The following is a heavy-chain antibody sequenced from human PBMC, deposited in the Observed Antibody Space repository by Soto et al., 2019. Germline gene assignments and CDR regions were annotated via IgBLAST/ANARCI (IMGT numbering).Heavy chain of an antibody. CDR2: IWYDGSTK. J-gene: IGHJ3*02. CDR1: GFTFSSYG. D-gene: IGHD2-15*01. CDR3: ARACSGGSCFLVRHDAFDI. Sequence: QVQLVESGGGVVQPGRSLRLSCAASGFTFSSYGMHWVRQAPGKGLERVAVIWYDGSTKYYADSVKGRFTISRDNSKNTLYLQMNGMRAEDTAVYYCARACSGGSCFLVRHDAFDIWGQGTMVTVSS. V-gene: IGHV3-33*01.